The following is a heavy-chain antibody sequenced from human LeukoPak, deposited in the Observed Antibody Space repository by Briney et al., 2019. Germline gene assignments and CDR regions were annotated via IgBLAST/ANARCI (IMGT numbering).Heavy chain of an antibody. D-gene: IGHD3-10*01. Sequence: GGSLRLSCAASGFTFISYAMSWVRQAPGKGLEWVSVISGSGDSTHYADSVKGRFTISRDNSKNTVYLQMNSLRVEDTAVYYCAKTPLYRGSGTKLGPIDYWGQGTLVTVSS. V-gene: IGHV3-23*01. CDR2: ISGSGDST. CDR3: AKTPLYRGSGTKLGPIDY. CDR1: GFTFISYA. J-gene: IGHJ4*02.